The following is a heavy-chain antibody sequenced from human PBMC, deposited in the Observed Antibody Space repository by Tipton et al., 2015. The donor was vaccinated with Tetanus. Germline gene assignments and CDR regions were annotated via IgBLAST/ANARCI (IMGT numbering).Heavy chain of an antibody. CDR3: AKDLVSGVRLLELSGIVDV. D-gene: IGHD3-3*01. J-gene: IGHJ5*02. CDR1: GFTFSIYG. V-gene: IGHV3-30*18. CDR2: ISYDGSNK. Sequence: SLRLSCAASGFTFSIYGMHWVRQAPGKGLEWVSDISYDGSNKYYADSVKGRFTISRDNSKNTLYLQMNSRRAEDTAVYYCAKDLVSGVRLLELSGIVDVWGQGTLVTGAS.